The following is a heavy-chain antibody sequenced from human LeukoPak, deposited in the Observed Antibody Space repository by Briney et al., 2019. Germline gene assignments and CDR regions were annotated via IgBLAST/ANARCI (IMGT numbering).Heavy chain of an antibody. V-gene: IGHV3-23*01. J-gene: IGHJ4*02. CDR2: ISGSGGST. D-gene: IGHD6-6*01. CDR3: ARQTHSSFFDY. Sequence: GGSLRLSCAASGFTFSSYSMNWVRQAPGKGLKWVSAISGSGGSTYYADSVKGRSTISRDNSKNTLYLQMNSLRSEDTAVYYCARQTHSSFFDYWGQGTLVTVSS. CDR1: GFTFSSYS.